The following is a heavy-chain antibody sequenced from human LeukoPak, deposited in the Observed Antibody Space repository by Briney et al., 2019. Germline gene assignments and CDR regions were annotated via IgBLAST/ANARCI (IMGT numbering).Heavy chain of an antibody. D-gene: IGHD6-19*01. Sequence: SETLTLTCTVPGGSISSYYWSWIRQPPGQGLEWIGYIYYSGSINYNPSLKSRVTISVDTSKNQSSLKLSSVTAADTAVYYCAHSPGYSRGWYYNYYYGMDVWGQGTTVTASS. CDR2: IYYSGSI. CDR3: AHSPGYSRGWYYNYYYGMDV. J-gene: IGHJ6*02. CDR1: GGSISSYY. V-gene: IGHV4-59*01.